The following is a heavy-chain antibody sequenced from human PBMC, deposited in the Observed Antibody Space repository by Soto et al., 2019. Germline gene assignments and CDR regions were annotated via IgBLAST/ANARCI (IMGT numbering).Heavy chain of an antibody. CDR1: GFTFSDYY. J-gene: IGHJ4*02. Sequence: GGSLRLSCAASGFTFSDYYMSWIRQAPGKGLEWVSYISSSSSYTNYADSVKGRFTISRDNAKNSLYLQMNSLRAEDTAVYYCARDPGDMIADYWGQGTLVTVSS. V-gene: IGHV3-11*06. CDR2: ISSSSSYT. CDR3: ARDPGDMIADY. D-gene: IGHD3-22*01.